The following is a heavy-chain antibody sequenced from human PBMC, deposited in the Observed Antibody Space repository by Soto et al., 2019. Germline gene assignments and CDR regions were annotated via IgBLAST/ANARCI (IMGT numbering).Heavy chain of an antibody. CDR2: SDHDGSS. J-gene: IGHJ6*02. Sequence: AGTLSLTCAVSGGSINTGDAITEGHGGGGVRQPPGKGLEWIGESDHDGSSNYKTSLKRRVTMSVDKSKNQFSLHLRSVTAADTAIYYCPRTFHRSGVGYFHYGMDVWGQGTTVTVSS. D-gene: IGHD3-3*01. V-gene: IGHV4-4*02. CDR3: PRTFHRSGVGYFHYGMDV. CDR1: GGSINTGDAITEGHG.